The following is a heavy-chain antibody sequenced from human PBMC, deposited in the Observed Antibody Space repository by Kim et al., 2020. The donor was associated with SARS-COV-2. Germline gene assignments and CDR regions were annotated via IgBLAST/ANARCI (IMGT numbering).Heavy chain of an antibody. V-gene: IGHV3-11*06. J-gene: IGHJ5*02. CDR3: EAYCGGDCYLYNWFDP. D-gene: IGHD2-21*02. Sequence: GRFTISRDNAKNSLYLQMNSLRAEDTAVYYCEAYCGGDCYLYNWFDPWGQGTLVTVSS.